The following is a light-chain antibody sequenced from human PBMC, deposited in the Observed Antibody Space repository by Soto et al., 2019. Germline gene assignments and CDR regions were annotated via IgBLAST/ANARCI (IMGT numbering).Light chain of an antibody. CDR3: QQRSNWPPG. J-gene: IGKJ3*01. CDR2: DAS. CDR1: QSISNS. V-gene: IGKV3-11*01. Sequence: EIVLTQSPATLSLSPGERATLSCRASQSISNSLAWYQQKPGQAPSLLIFDASKRATGIPARFSGSGSGTDFTLTISSLEPEDFAVYYCQQRSNWPPGFGPGTKVDIK.